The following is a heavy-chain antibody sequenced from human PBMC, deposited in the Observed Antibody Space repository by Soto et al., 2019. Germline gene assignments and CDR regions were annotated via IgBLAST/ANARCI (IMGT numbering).Heavy chain of an antibody. D-gene: IGHD3-10*01. J-gene: IGHJ4*01. V-gene: IGHV3-21*01. CDR2: ISSTSSYI. CDR3: GRRGAVDLLY. CDR1: GFTFSTYA. Sequence: GESLRLSCAPSGFTFSTYAMNWVRQAPGKGLEWVSSISSTSSYIFYADSVKGRFTISRDNAKNSLYLQMNSLRVEDTAVYYCGRRGAVDLLYWGYGTRVTVS.